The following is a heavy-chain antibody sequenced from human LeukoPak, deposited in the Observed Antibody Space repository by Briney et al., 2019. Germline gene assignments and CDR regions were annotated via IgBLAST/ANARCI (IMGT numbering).Heavy chain of an antibody. Sequence: ASVKVSCKASGGTFSSYAISWVRQAPGQGLEWMGGIIPIFGTANYAQKFQGRVTITADKSTSTAYMELSSLRSEDTAVYYCARGPRTTGTTYYYSGMDVWGKGTTVTVSS. CDR3: ARGPRTTGTTYYYSGMDV. V-gene: IGHV1-69*06. CDR2: IIPIFGTA. D-gene: IGHD1-1*01. J-gene: IGHJ6*04. CDR1: GGTFSSYA.